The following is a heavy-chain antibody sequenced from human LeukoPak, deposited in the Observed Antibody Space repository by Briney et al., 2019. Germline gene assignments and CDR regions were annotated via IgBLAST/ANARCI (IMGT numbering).Heavy chain of an antibody. CDR3: ARYRLRGYYFDY. CDR1: GGSISSYY. V-gene: IGHV4-39*01. D-gene: IGHD4-17*01. J-gene: IGHJ4*02. Sequence: PSETLSLTCTVSGGSISSYYWGWIRQPPGKGLEWIGSIYYSGSTYYNPSLKSRVTISVDTSKNQFSLKLSSVTAADTAVYYCARYRLRGYYFDYWGQGTLVTVSS. CDR2: IYYSGST.